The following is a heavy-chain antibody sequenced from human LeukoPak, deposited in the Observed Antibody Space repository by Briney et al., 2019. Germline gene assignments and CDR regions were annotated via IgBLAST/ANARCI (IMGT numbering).Heavy chain of an antibody. Sequence: GESLKISCKGSGYSFTSYWIGWVRQMPGKGLEWMGIIYPGDSDTRYSPSFQGQVTISADKSISTAYLQWSSLKASDTAMYYCASSTYRLNYYGSGSYRTPVNYYYGMDVWGQGTTVTVSS. D-gene: IGHD3-10*01. CDR2: IYPGDSDT. J-gene: IGHJ6*02. V-gene: IGHV5-51*01. CDR3: ASSTYRLNYYGSGSYRTPVNYYYGMDV. CDR1: GYSFTSYW.